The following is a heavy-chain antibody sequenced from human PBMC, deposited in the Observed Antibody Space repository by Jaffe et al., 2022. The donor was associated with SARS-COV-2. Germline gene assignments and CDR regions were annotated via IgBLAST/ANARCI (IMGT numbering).Heavy chain of an antibody. D-gene: IGHD1-26*01. CDR1: RFTFNSYA. CDR3: ARASEIATTAPYYYYYMDV. Sequence: EVQLVESGGHLVQPGGSLRLSCAASRFTFNSYAMSWVRQAPGKGLEWVSSISGSGGSTYYADSVKGRFTISRDNSKDTLSLQMNSLRAEDTAVYYCARASEIATTAPYYYYYMDVWGNGTTVTVSS. CDR2: ISGSGGST. V-gene: IGHV3-23*04. J-gene: IGHJ6*03.